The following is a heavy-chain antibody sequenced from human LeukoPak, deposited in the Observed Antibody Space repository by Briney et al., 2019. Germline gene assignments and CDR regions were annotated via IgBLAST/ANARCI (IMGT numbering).Heavy chain of an antibody. D-gene: IGHD2-15*01. Sequence: PSETLSLTRTVSGGSISSGGYYWSWIRQHPGKGLEWIGYIYYSGSTYYNPSLKSRVTISVDTSKNQFSLKLSSVTAADTAVYYCARDSPAAYYYYGMDVWGQGTTVTVSS. CDR2: IYYSGST. J-gene: IGHJ6*02. CDR1: GGSISSGGYY. V-gene: IGHV4-31*03. CDR3: ARDSPAAYYYYGMDV.